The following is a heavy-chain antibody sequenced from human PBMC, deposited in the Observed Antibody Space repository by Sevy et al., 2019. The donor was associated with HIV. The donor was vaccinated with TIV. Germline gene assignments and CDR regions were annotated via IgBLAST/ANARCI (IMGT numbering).Heavy chain of an antibody. Sequence: ASVKVSCKASGYTFTGYYMHWVRQAPGQGLEWMGWINPNSGGTNYARKFQGRVTMTRDTSISTAYMELSRLRSDDTAVYYCASGGCTHGVCDAFDIWGHGTMVTVSS. D-gene: IGHD2-8*01. CDR2: INPNSGGT. CDR3: ASGGCTHGVCDAFDI. CDR1: GYTFTGYY. V-gene: IGHV1-2*02. J-gene: IGHJ3*02.